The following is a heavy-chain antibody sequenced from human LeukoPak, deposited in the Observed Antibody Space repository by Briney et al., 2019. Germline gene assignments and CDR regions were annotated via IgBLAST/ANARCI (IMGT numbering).Heavy chain of an antibody. Sequence: SETLSLTCVVYGGSFSGYYWSWVRQPPGKGLEWIGEIYHSGSTNYNPSLKSRVTISVDKSKNQFSLKLSSVTAADTAVYYCARDVRYCSGGSCYSYFGYWGQGTLVTVSS. CDR2: IYHSGST. V-gene: IGHV4-34*01. J-gene: IGHJ4*02. CDR1: GGSFSGYY. D-gene: IGHD2-15*01. CDR3: ARDVRYCSGGSCYSYFGY.